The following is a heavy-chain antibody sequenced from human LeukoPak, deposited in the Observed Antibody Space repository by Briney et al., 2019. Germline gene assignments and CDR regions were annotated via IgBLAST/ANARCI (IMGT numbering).Heavy chain of an antibody. CDR3: ARGSYGDYISSEFDP. CDR2: IKQDGSEK. J-gene: IGHJ5*02. CDR1: GFSLSSYW. V-gene: IGHV3-7*01. D-gene: IGHD4-17*01. Sequence: SGGSLRLSCAASGFSLSSYWMTWVRQAPGKGLEWVANIKQDGSEKNYVDSVKGRFTISRDNAKNSLYLQMNSLRAEDTAVYYCARGSYGDYISSEFDPWGQGTLVTVSS.